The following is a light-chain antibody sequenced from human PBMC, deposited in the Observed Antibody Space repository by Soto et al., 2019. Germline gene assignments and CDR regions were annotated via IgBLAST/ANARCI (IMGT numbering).Light chain of an antibody. CDR2: GAS. J-gene: IGKJ4*01. V-gene: IGKV3-20*01. Sequence: EIVLTQSPGTLSLSPGERATLSCRASPSVSSNFLAWYQQKPGQAPRLLIYGASSRATGIPDRFSGSGSATAFTLTISRLEPKGFAVYYCQPYGSSLTFGGGTTVEIK. CDR1: PSVSSNF. CDR3: QPYGSSLT.